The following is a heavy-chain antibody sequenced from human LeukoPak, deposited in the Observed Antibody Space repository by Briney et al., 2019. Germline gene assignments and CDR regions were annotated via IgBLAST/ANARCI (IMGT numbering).Heavy chain of an antibody. CDR3: ARRGADYDSSGYSDYYFDY. Sequence: ASVKVSCKASGGTFSSYAISWVRQAPGRGLEWMGGIIPIFGTANYAQKFQGRVTITSDESTSTAYMELSSLRSEDTAVYYCARRGADYDSSGYSDYYFDYWGQGTLVTVSS. J-gene: IGHJ4*02. D-gene: IGHD3-22*01. CDR2: IIPIFGTA. V-gene: IGHV1-69*01. CDR1: GGTFSSYA.